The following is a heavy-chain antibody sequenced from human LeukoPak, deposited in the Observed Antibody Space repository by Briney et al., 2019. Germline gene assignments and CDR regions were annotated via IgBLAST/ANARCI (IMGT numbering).Heavy chain of an antibody. Sequence: SETLSLTCTVSGGSISSYYWSWIRQPPGKGLEWIGYIYYSGSTNYNPSLKSRVTISVDTSKNQFSLKLSSVTAADTAVYYCARGRKAAGLSYYYYYYGMDVWGQGTTVTVSS. V-gene: IGHV4-59*01. CDR2: IYYSGST. CDR1: GGSISSYY. J-gene: IGHJ6*02. CDR3: ARGRKAAGLSYYYYYYGMDV. D-gene: IGHD6-13*01.